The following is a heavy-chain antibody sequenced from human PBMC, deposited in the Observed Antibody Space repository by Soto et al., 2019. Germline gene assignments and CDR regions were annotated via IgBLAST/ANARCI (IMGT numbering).Heavy chain of an antibody. CDR3: ARRLGTAVAGTFSWYMDV. Sequence: SETLSLTCVVSSGSISSSNWWSWVRQPPGKGLEWIGEIYHSGSTNYNPSLKNGVTISVDKSKNQFSLKLSSVTAADTAVYYCARRLGTAVAGTFSWYMDVWGKGTTVT. CDR2: IYHSGST. CDR1: SGSISSSNW. D-gene: IGHD6-19*01. J-gene: IGHJ6*03. V-gene: IGHV4-4*02.